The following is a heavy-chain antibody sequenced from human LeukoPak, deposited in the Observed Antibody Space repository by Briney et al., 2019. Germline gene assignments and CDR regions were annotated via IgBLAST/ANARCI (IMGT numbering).Heavy chain of an antibody. CDR1: GFTFRSYG. J-gene: IGHJ4*02. CDR3: ARDAVDD. V-gene: IGHV3-33*01. Sequence: PGGSLRLSCEASGFTFRSYGMHWVRQAPGKGLEWVAVIWKDGSNKYYADFVKGRFTISRDNSKNTLYLQINSLRVEDTAVYYCARDAVDDWGQGTLVTVSS. CDR2: IWKDGSNK.